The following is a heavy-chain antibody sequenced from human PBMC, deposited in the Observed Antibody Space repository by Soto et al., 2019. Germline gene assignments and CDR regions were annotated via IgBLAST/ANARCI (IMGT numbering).Heavy chain of an antibody. J-gene: IGHJ4*02. Sequence: AEALSLTCTFSVGSISISSYCWGWIRQPPGKGLEWIGSIYYSGSTYYNPSLKSRVTIPVDTSKNHFSLKLSSVTAADTAVYYCARASSGYLVDYWGQGTLVTVSS. CDR2: IYYSGST. V-gene: IGHV4-39*02. D-gene: IGHD3-22*01. CDR3: ARASSGYLVDY. CDR1: VGSISISSYC.